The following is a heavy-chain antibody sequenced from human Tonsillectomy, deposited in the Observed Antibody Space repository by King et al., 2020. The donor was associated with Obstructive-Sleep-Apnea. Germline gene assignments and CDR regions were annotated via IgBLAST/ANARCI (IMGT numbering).Heavy chain of an antibody. CDR1: GFTFDDYA. J-gene: IGHJ4*02. D-gene: IGHD2-15*01. Sequence: EVQLVESGGGLVQPGRSLRLSCAASGFTFDDYAMHWVRQAPGKGLEWVSGISWNSDSINYADSVKGRFTISRDNAKNSLYLQMNSLRAEDTALYYCAKDTTPHGFYYLDYWGQGTLVTVSS. V-gene: IGHV3-9*01. CDR3: AKDTTPHGFYYLDY. CDR2: ISWNSDSI.